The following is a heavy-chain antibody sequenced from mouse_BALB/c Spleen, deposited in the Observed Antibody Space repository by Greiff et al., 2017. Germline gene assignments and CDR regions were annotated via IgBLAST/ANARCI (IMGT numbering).Heavy chain of an antibody. D-gene: IGHD2-10*02. J-gene: IGHJ3*01. V-gene: IGHV14-4*02. Sequence: EVQLQQSGAELVRSGASVKLSCTASGFNIKDYYMHWVKQRPEQGLEWIGWIDPENGDTEYAPKFKGKATMTADTSSNTAYLQLSSLTSEDTAVYYCNARKYGNYGFAYWGQGTLVTVSA. CDR2: IDPENGDT. CDR3: NARKYGNYGFAY. CDR1: GFNIKDYY.